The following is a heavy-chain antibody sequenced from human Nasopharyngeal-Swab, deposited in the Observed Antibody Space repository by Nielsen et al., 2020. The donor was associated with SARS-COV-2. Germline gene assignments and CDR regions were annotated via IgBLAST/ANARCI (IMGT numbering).Heavy chain of an antibody. D-gene: IGHD2-2*01. V-gene: IGHV3-33*01. Sequence: GESLKISCATSGFRFGSYGMHWVRQAPDKGLEWVAVIWYDGGNKYYADSVKGRFTVSRDDSKSTLYLQMNSLRAEDTAVYYCARDFSTDTPALMAWGQGTLVTVSS. CDR1: GFRFGSYG. CDR3: ARDFSTDTPALMA. J-gene: IGHJ5*02. CDR2: IWYDGGNK.